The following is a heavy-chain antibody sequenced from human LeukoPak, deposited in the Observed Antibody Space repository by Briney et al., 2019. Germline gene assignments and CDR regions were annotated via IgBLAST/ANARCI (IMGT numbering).Heavy chain of an antibody. CDR2: IYYGGST. Sequence: PSETLSLTCTVSGGSISSSSYYWGWIRQPPGKGLEWIGSIYYGGSTYYNPSLKSRVTISVDTSKNQFSLRLHSVTAADTAVYYCARASYGGNLFDYWGQGTLVTVSS. V-gene: IGHV4-39*07. D-gene: IGHD4-23*01. J-gene: IGHJ4*02. CDR3: ARASYGGNLFDY. CDR1: GGSISSSSYY.